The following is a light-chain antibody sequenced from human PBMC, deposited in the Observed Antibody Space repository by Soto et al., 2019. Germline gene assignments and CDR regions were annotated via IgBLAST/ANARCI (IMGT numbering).Light chain of an antibody. CDR3: QQYNSFSHT. Sequence: DIQMTQSPSTLSASIGDRVTITCRASQSTSRWLAWYQQKPGKGPKLLIYDASTLETGVPLRFSGSGSGTQFTLTISGLQPDDFATYYCQQYNSFSHTFGQGTKVEIK. CDR2: DAS. J-gene: IGKJ2*01. V-gene: IGKV1-5*01. CDR1: QSTSRW.